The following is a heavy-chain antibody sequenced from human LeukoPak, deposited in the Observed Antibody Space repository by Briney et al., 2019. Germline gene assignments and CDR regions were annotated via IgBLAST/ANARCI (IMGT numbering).Heavy chain of an antibody. CDR1: GFTFSSNA. Sequence: GGSLGLSCAASGFTFSSNAMSWVRQAPGKGLEWVSAISGSRDSTYYADSVRGRFTISRDNSKNTLYLQMNSLRAEDTAVYYCAKAKGASVAGTDYWGQGTLVTVSS. J-gene: IGHJ4*02. CDR2: ISGSRDST. V-gene: IGHV3-23*01. D-gene: IGHD6-19*01. CDR3: AKAKGASVAGTDY.